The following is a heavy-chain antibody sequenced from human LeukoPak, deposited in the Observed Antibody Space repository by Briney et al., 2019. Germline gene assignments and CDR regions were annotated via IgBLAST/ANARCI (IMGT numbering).Heavy chain of an antibody. V-gene: IGHV1-18*01. CDR1: GYSFTKYG. J-gene: IGHJ4*02. Sequence: ASVKLSCKTSGYSFTKYGISWVRLAPGQGLEWMGWISAYNGDTNYAQKFLGRVTMTTDTSTSTGYMELRSLRSDDTAVYYCARVDPVIVVLPAAQVFDYWGQGTMVTVSS. CDR2: ISAYNGDT. CDR3: ARVDPVIVVLPAAQVFDY. D-gene: IGHD2-2*01.